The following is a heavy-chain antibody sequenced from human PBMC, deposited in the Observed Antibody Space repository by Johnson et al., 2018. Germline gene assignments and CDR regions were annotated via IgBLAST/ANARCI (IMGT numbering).Heavy chain of an antibody. CDR2: INHSGST. CDR3: AKDCPQSYAFDI. Sequence: QVQLQQWGAGLLKPSETLSLTCAVYGGSFSGYYWSWIRQPPGKGLEWIGEINHSGSTNYNPSLKSRVTISVDTSQNQFSLKLGSGTAADTAVYYCAKDCPQSYAFDICGQGTMVTVSS. CDR1: GGSFSGYY. V-gene: IGHV4-34*01. J-gene: IGHJ3*02. D-gene: IGHD2-15*01.